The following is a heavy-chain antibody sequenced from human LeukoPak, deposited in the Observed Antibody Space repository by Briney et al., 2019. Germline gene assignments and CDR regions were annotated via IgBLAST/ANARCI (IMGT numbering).Heavy chain of an antibody. CDR2: ISAYNGNT. CDR1: GYTFTSYG. CDR3: ARERGKGVPRGYFDL. V-gene: IGHV1-18*01. Sequence: ASVKVSCKASGYTFTSYGISWVRQAPGQRLEWMGWISAYNGNTNYAQKLQGRVTMTTDTSTSTAYMELRSLRSDDTAVYYCARERGKGVPRGYFDLWGRGTLVTVSS. J-gene: IGHJ2*01. D-gene: IGHD3-10*01.